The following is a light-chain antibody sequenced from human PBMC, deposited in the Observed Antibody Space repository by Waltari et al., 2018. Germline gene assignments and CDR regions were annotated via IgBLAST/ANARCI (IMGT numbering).Light chain of an antibody. CDR3: ATWDDSLSAWV. Sequence: QPPSASGTPGQRVTVSCSGSSSNIGSTYVYWYQQLPGTAPRLLIYRNNQRPAGVPDRFSGSKSGTSASLAISGLRSEDEADYYCATWDDSLSAWVFGGGTKLTVL. J-gene: IGLJ3*02. V-gene: IGLV1-47*01. CDR2: RNN. CDR1: SSNIGSTY.